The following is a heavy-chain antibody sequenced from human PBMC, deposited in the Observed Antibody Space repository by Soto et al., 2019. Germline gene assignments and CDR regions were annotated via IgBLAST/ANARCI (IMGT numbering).Heavy chain of an antibody. CDR3: AGTNCSGGSCYTYYYYYYVMDG. V-gene: IGHV3-33*01. CDR1: GFTFSNYG. CDR2: IWYDGSNK. J-gene: IGHJ6*02. Sequence: QVQLVESGGGVVQPGRSLRLSCAASGFTFSNYGMHWVRQAPGKGLEWVAVIWYDGSNKYYADSVKGRFTISRDNSKNALYLQMNSLRAEDTAVYYCAGTNCSGGSCYTYYYYYYVMDGWGQGTTVTVSS. D-gene: IGHD2-15*01.